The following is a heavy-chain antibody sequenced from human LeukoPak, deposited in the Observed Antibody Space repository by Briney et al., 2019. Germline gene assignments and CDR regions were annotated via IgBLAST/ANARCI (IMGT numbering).Heavy chain of an antibody. D-gene: IGHD3-22*01. CDR1: GGSISSSNW. V-gene: IGHV4-4*02. Sequence: SGTLSLTCAVSGGSISSSNWWSWVRQPPGKGLEWIGEIYHSASTNYNPSLKSRVTISVDKSKNQFSLKLSSVTAADTAVYYCARDPPSRSMIVASGDYWGQGTLVTVSS. CDR2: IYHSAST. CDR3: ARDPPSRSMIVASGDY. J-gene: IGHJ4*02.